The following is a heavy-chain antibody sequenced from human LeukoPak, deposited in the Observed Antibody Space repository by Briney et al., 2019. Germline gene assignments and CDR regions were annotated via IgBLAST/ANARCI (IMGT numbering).Heavy chain of an antibody. D-gene: IGHD6-13*01. J-gene: IGHJ4*02. CDR1: GFTFSTYW. CDR3: GGFGYEAAVDL. V-gene: IGHV3-7*01. CDR2: IKPDGSET. Sequence: GGSLRLSCAASGFTFSTYWMTWVRQAPGKGLEWVANIKPDGSETYYVDPVKGRFTISRDNAKSFLCLQMNSLRGEDTAVYHCGGFGYEAAVDLWGQGTLVTVSS.